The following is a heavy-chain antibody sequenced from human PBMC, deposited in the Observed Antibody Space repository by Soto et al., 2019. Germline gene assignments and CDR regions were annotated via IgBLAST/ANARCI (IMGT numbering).Heavy chain of an antibody. D-gene: IGHD6-19*01. CDR2: IYWNDDK. Sequence: SGPTLVNPTQPLTLTCTFSGFSLSTSGVGVGWIRQPPGKALEWLALIYWNDDKRYSPSLKSRLTITKGTSKNQVVLTKTNMDPVDTATYYCAHRQLYTELLYSSGPQPGFPASFDYWGQGTLVTVSS. V-gene: IGHV2-5*01. J-gene: IGHJ4*02. CDR1: GFSLSTSGVG. CDR3: AHRQLYTELLYSSGPQPGFPASFDY.